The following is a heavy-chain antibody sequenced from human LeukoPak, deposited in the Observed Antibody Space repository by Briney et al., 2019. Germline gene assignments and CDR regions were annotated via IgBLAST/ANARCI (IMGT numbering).Heavy chain of an antibody. CDR3: AKGSYYYDSSGYHYYFDY. J-gene: IGHJ4*02. CDR2: ISSSSSYI. Sequence: GGSLRLSCAASGFTFSSYSMNWVRQAPGKGLEWVSSISSSSSYIYYADSVKGRFTISRDNSKNTLYLQMNSLRAEDTAVYYCAKGSYYYDSSGYHYYFDYWGQGTLVTVSS. CDR1: GFTFSSYS. D-gene: IGHD3-22*01. V-gene: IGHV3-21*04.